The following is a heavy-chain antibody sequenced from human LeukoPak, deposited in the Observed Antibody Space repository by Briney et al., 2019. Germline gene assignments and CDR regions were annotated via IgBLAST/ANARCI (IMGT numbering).Heavy chain of an antibody. V-gene: IGHV4-4*07. CDR3: ARDVSRGYYYDSIGTFDY. CDR1: GGSISSYY. CDR2: IYTSGST. D-gene: IGHD3-22*01. Sequence: SETLSLTCTVSGGSISSYYWSWIRQPAGKGLEWIGRIYTSGSTNYNPSLKSRVTMSVDTSKNQFSLKLSSVTAADTAVYYCARDVSRGYYYDSIGTFDYWGQGTLVTVSS. J-gene: IGHJ4*02.